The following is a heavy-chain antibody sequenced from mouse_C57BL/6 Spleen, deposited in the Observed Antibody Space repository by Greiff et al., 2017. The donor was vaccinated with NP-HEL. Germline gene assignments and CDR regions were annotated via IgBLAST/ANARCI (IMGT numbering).Heavy chain of an antibody. CDR2: INPGSGGT. CDR1: GYAFTNYL. J-gene: IGHJ2*01. Sequence: VQLQQSGAELVRPGTSVKVSCKASGYAFTNYLIEWVKQRPGQGLEWIGVINPGSGGTNYNEKFKGKATLNADKSSSTAYMQLSSLTSEDSAVYFCAIPRGYWGQGTTLTVSS. CDR3: AIPRGY. V-gene: IGHV1-54*01.